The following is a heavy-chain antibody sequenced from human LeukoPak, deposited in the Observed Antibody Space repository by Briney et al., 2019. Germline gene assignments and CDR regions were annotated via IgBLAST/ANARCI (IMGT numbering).Heavy chain of an antibody. V-gene: IGHV5-51*01. CDR2: IYPGDSDT. Sequence: CXXSXYSFTSYWIGWVRQMPGKGLEWMGIIYPGDSDTRYSPSFQGQVTISADKSISTAYLQGSSLKAAETAVYYWXRXXXXXXXGXXTXXXXYWGQGXLXTVSS. CDR3: XRXXXXXXXGXXTXXXXY. J-gene: IGHJ4*02. D-gene: IGHD3-22*01. CDR1: XYSFTSYW.